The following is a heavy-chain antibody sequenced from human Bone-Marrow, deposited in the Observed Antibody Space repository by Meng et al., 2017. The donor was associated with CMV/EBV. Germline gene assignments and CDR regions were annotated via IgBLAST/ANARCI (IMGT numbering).Heavy chain of an antibody. J-gene: IGHJ4*02. D-gene: IGHD3-3*01. V-gene: IGHV3-7*01. CDR3: ARVVRGPANFWSGQTPYYVDY. CDR2: IKQDGSEK. CDR1: GFTFSSYA. Sequence: GGSLRLSCAASGFTFSSYAMSWVRQAPGKGLEWVANIKQDGSEKYYVDSVKGRFTISRDNAKNSLYLQMNSLRAEDTAVYYCARVVRGPANFWSGQTPYYVDYWGQGTPVTVPS.